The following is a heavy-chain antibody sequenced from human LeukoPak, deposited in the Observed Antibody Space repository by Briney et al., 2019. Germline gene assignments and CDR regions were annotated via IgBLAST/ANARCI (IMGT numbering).Heavy chain of an antibody. CDR3: ARLTHSYYSDTSGYYPYYYMDV. CDR1: GYSISSGYY. J-gene: IGHJ6*03. D-gene: IGHD3-22*01. Sequence: SETLSLTCAVSGYSISSGYYWGWIRQPPGKGLEWIGSIYHSGSTYYNPSLKSRVTISVDTSKNHFSLRLSSVTAADTAVYYCARLTHSYYSDTSGYYPYYYMDVWGKGTTVTVSS. CDR2: IYHSGST. V-gene: IGHV4-38-2*01.